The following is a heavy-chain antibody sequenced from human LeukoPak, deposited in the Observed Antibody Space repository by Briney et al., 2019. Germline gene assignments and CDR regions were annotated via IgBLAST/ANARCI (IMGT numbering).Heavy chain of an antibody. D-gene: IGHD5-24*01. V-gene: IGHV3-74*01. CDR3: ARVRMADDFNPFDY. J-gene: IGHJ4*02. Sequence: QSGGSLRLSCAASGFTFSSFWIYWVRHAPGKGLVWVTRINGDGSETIYADSVKGRFTISRDNAKNTVYLQLNGLRAEDTAVYYCARVRMADDFNPFDYWGQGTLVTVSS. CDR2: INGDGSET. CDR1: GFTFSSFW.